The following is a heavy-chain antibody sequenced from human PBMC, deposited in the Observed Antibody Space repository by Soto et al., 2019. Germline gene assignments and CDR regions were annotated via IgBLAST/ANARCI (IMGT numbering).Heavy chain of an antibody. D-gene: IGHD3-9*01. CDR1: GFTFNAYT. J-gene: IGHJ4*02. CDR3: AKDSYDILTGQKRYFDS. Sequence: GVSLRLSCAASGFTFNAYTMHWVRQAPGKGLEWVSLISWDGGITYYGDSVKGRFTVSRDNSDNSLYLQMTSLRSDDTAFYYCAKDSYDILTGQKRYFDSWGQGTLVTVSS. V-gene: IGHV3-43*01. CDR2: ISWDGGIT.